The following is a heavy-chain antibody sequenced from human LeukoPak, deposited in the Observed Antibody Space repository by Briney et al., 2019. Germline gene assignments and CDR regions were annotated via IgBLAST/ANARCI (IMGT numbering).Heavy chain of an antibody. CDR2: IWYDGSNK. CDR3: ASSFSTYYYDSSGYAVDY. D-gene: IGHD3-22*01. V-gene: IGHV3-33*01. Sequence: PGGSLRLSCAASGFTFSSYGMHWVRQAPGKGLEWVAVIWYDGSNKCYADSVKGRFTISRDNSKNTLYLQMNSLRAEDTAVYYCASSFSTYYYDSSGYAVDYWGQGTLVTVSS. J-gene: IGHJ4*02. CDR1: GFTFSSYG.